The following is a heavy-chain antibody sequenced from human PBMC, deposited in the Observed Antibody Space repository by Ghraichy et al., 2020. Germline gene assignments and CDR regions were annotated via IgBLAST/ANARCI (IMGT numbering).Heavy chain of an antibody. CDR3: ARDGSGSYSGILDY. CDR2: IYSSSSTI. CDR1: RFTFSIYN. V-gene: IGHV3-48*01. J-gene: IGHJ4*02. D-gene: IGHD3-10*01. Sequence: GGSLRLSCAASRFTFSIYNMNWVRQAPGKGLEWVAKIYSSSSTIYYADSVKGRFTISRDNAKNSLYLQMNSLRAEDTAVYYCARDGSGSYSGILDYWGQGIQVTVSS.